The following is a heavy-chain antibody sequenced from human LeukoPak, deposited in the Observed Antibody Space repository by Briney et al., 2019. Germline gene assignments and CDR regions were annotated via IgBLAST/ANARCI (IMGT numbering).Heavy chain of an antibody. Sequence: AGSLRLSCTASEFTVSRNYMLWVRQAPGKGLEWVSLIFSNGDTHYADSVKGRFTISRDTSKNTVSLQMNSLRVADTAMYYCTRDQMNYWGQGTLVTVSS. CDR3: TRDQMNY. J-gene: IGHJ4*02. D-gene: IGHD5-24*01. CDR2: IFSNGDT. CDR1: EFTVSRNY. V-gene: IGHV3-53*01.